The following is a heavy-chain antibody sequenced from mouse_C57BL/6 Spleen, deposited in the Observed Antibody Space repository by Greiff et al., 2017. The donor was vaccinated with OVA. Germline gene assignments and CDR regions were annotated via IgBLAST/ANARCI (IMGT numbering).Heavy chain of an antibody. Sequence: QVQLQQSGPELVKPGASVKISCKASGYAFSSSWMNWVKQRPGKGLEWIGRIYPGDGDTNYNGKFKGKATLTADKSSSTAYLQLSSLTSEDSAVYFCADYDARDYWGQGTSVTVSS. CDR1: GYAFSSSW. J-gene: IGHJ4*01. CDR2: IYPGDGDT. V-gene: IGHV1-82*01. CDR3: ADYDARDY.